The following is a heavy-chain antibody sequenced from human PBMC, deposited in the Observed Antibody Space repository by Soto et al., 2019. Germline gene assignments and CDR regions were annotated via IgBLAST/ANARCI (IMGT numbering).Heavy chain of an antibody. CDR2: INTDGSTT. D-gene: IGHD3-16*02. V-gene: IGHV3-74*01. Sequence: EVQLVESGGGLVQPGGSLRLSCAASEFTFNNYWMHWVRQVPGKGLEWVSRINTDGSTTNYADSVMGRFTISRDNADNTVYLQMNSMRAEDTAVYYCARGIYLKYGLDFWGQGARVTVSS. CDR1: EFTFNNYW. CDR3: ARGIYLKYGLDF. J-gene: IGHJ6*02.